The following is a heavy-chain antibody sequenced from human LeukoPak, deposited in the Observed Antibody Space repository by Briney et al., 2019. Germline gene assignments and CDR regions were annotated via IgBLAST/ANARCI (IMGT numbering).Heavy chain of an antibody. Sequence: SETLSLTCTVSGGSISSSTYYWGWIRQPPGKGLEWIGSIYYSGSTYYNPSLKSRVTISVDTSKNQFSLKLSSVTAADTAVYYCARGDEFGELLFRAFDIWGQGTMVTVSS. J-gene: IGHJ3*02. D-gene: IGHD3-10*01. V-gene: IGHV4-39*07. CDR3: ARGDEFGELLFRAFDI. CDR2: IYYSGST. CDR1: GGSISSSTYY.